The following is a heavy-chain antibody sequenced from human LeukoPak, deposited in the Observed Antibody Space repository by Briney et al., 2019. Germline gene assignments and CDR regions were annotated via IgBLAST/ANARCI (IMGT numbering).Heavy chain of an antibody. J-gene: IGHJ3*01. V-gene: IGHV1-46*01. Sequence: GPSVKVSCKASGYSFTSYNMHWVRQAPGQGLEWMGIINPSGGSTRYAQKFQGRVTMTRDTSTNTVYMELSSLRSEDTAVYYCARECCSGGSCLDAFDFWGQGTMVTVSS. CDR1: GYSFTSYN. CDR2: INPSGGST. D-gene: IGHD2-15*01. CDR3: ARECCSGGSCLDAFDF.